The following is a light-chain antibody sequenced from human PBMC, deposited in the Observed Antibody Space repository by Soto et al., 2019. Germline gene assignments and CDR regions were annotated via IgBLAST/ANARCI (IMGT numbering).Light chain of an antibody. Sequence: IQMTQSPSTLSASVGDRVTITCRATQTIGSWVAWYQQKPGKVPKPLIFKASTLESGVPSRFSGYGSGTEFTLTISGLQPDDFATYYCQVYNNGPPGFGQGTRLEIK. J-gene: IGKJ5*01. CDR2: KAS. V-gene: IGKV1-5*03. CDR3: QVYNNGPPG. CDR1: QTIGSW.